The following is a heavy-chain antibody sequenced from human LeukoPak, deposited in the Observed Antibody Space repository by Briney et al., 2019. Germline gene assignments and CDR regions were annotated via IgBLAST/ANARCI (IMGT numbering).Heavy chain of an antibody. D-gene: IGHD3-22*01. V-gene: IGHV4-39*07. J-gene: IGHJ3*02. CDR3: ARVVVLTSADAFDI. CDR1: GGSITNGNYY. CDR2: IYYSGNT. Sequence: SETLSLTCSVSGGSITNGNYYWGWIRQSPGKGLEWIGTIYYSGNTYYNPSLKSRVTISVDTSKNQFSLKLSSVTAADTAVYYCARVVVLTSADAFDIWGQGTMVTVSS.